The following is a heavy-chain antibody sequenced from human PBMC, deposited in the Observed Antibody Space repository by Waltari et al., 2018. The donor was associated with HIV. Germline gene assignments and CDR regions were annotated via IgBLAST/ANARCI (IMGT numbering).Heavy chain of an antibody. J-gene: IGHJ1*01. D-gene: IGHD1-26*01. CDR1: GFTFSDAW. Sequence: EVQLVESGGGLVKHGGSLRLSCAVSGFTFSDAWMSWVRQAPGEGLEWIGRLKSKTDGGTTDYAAAVKGRFTMSGDDLKNILYLEMSSLRPEDTGVYYCATVGGGTRDFWGQGTLVTVSS. CDR2: LKSKTDGGTT. V-gene: IGHV3-15*01. CDR3: ATVGGGTRDF.